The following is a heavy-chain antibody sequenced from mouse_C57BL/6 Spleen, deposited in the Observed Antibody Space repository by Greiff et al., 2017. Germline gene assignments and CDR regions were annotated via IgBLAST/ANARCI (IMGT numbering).Heavy chain of an antibody. CDR1: GFNIKDYY. CDR3: TRDWDYFDD. J-gene: IGHJ2*01. V-gene: IGHV14-1*01. CDR2: IDPEDGDT. Sequence: VQLQQSGAELVRPGASVKLSCTASGFNIKDYYMHLVKQRPQQGLEGIGRIDPEDGDTEYAPKFQCKATMTADTSSNTAYLQLSSLTSEDTAVYYCTRDWDYFDDWGQGNTLTVSS. D-gene: IGHD4-1*01.